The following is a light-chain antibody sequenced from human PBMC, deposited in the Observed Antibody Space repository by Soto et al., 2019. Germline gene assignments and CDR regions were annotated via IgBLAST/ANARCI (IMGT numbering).Light chain of an antibody. Sequence: DVVMTQSPLSLPATLGQPASISCRSSQSLVYSNGNTYLNWFQHRPGQSPRRLIYKVSNRDSGVPDRFSGSGSGTDFTLEISRVEAEDVGVYYCMQDSHWPYTFGQGTKLEIK. J-gene: IGKJ2*01. V-gene: IGKV2-30*01. CDR3: MQDSHWPYT. CDR2: KVS. CDR1: QSLVYSNGNTY.